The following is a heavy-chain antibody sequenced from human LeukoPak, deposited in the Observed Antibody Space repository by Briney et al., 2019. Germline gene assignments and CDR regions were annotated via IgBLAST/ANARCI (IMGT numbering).Heavy chain of an antibody. Sequence: GESLKISCTTSAYSFTTHRITYLRQVPGKGLEWMGRIDPSGSSSTYSTSFQGHVTISVDQSIRTAYLQWSSLEASDTAIYYYATSSRTNRRGWYGFYYFDYWGQGTRVTVSS. J-gene: IGHJ4*02. CDR1: AYSFTTHR. V-gene: IGHV5-10-1*01. CDR3: ATSSRTNRRGWYGFYYFDY. D-gene: IGHD6-19*01. CDR2: IDPSGSSS.